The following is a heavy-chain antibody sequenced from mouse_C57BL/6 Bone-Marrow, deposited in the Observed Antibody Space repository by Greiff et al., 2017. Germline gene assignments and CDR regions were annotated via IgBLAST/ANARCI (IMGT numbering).Heavy chain of an antibody. V-gene: IGHV2-2*01. CDR2: IWSGGST. J-gene: IGHJ3*01. CDR1: GFSLTSYG. Sequence: QVQLQQSGPGLVQPSQSLSITCTVSGFSLTSYGVHWVRQSPGKGLEWLGVIWSGGSTDYNAAFISRLSISKDNSKSQVFFKMNSLQADDTAIYYCPRYDYDGDPWFAYWGQGTLVTVSA. D-gene: IGHD2-4*01. CDR3: PRYDYDGDPWFAY.